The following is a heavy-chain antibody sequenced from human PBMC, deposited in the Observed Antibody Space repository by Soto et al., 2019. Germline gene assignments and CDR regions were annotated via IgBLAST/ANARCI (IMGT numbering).Heavy chain of an antibody. Sequence: EASVKVSCKASGYTFTSYYMHWVRQAPGQGLEWMGIINPSGGSTSYAQKFQGRVTMTRDTSTSTVYMELSSLRSEDTAVYYCARAIEFSGGYYYYGMDVWGQGTTVTVSS. D-gene: IGHD1-26*01. CDR1: GYTFTSYY. J-gene: IGHJ6*02. V-gene: IGHV1-46*01. CDR3: ARAIEFSGGYYYYGMDV. CDR2: INPSGGST.